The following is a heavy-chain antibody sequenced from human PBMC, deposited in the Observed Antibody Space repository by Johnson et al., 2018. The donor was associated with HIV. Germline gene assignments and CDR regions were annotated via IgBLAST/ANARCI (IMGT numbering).Heavy chain of an antibody. CDR3: ARDGESQQLPLGDAFDF. Sequence: QVQLVESGGGLVKPGGSLRLSCAASGFTFSDYYMSWIRQAPWKGLAWVSYISSSGSTYYADSVKGRFTISRDNSKNTLYLQMNSLRVEDTAVYYCARDGESQQLPLGDAFDFWGQGTMVTVSS. V-gene: IGHV3-11*04. CDR1: GFTFSDYY. J-gene: IGHJ3*01. CDR2: ISSSGST. D-gene: IGHD6-13*01.